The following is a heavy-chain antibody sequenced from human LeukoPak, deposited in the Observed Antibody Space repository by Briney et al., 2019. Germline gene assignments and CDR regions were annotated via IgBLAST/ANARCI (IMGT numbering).Heavy chain of an antibody. V-gene: IGHV3-33*06. CDR2: IWYDGSNK. J-gene: IGHJ3*02. CDR1: GFTFSSYG. CDR3: AKDLSPYYYDSSGYYIPHDAFDI. D-gene: IGHD3-22*01. Sequence: GRSLRLSCAASGFTFSSYGMHWVRQAPGKGLEWVAVIWYDGSNKYYTDFVKGRFTISRDNSKNTLYLQMNSLRAEDTAVYYCAKDLSPYYYDSSGYYIPHDAFDIWGRGTMVTVSS.